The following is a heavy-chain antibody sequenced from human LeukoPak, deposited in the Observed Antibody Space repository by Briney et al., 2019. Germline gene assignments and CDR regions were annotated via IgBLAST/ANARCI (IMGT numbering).Heavy chain of an antibody. Sequence: GGSLRLSCAASGFTFRNYWMHWVRQAPGKGLVWISRISGDGGTKTYADSVKGRFSISRDNAKSTVLLQMNNLRAEDTAVYYCARVEYVDISGQYGVTDVFDLWGHGTKVIVSS. CDR3: ARVEYVDISGQYGVTDVFDL. CDR1: GFTFRNYW. J-gene: IGHJ3*01. D-gene: IGHD3-22*01. CDR2: ISGDGGTK. V-gene: IGHV3-74*03.